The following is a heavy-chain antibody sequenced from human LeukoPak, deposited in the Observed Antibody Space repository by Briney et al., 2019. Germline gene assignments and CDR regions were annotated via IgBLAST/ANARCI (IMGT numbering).Heavy chain of an antibody. CDR3: ARDPGTETFDY. D-gene: IGHD3-10*01. V-gene: IGHV4-4*07. CDR2: IYTSGST. CDR1: GGSISSNEYY. J-gene: IGHJ4*02. Sequence: SETLSLTCNVSGGSISSNEYYWSWIRQPAGKGLEWIGRIYTSGSTNYNPSLKSRVTMSVDTSKNQFSLKLSSVTAADTAVYYCARDPGTETFDYWGQGTLVTVSS.